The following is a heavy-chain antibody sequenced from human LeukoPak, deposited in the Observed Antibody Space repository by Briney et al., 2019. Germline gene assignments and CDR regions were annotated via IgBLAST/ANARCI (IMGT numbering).Heavy chain of an antibody. CDR3: ARVIAARLLIEYYFDY. J-gene: IGHJ4*02. CDR2: ISSSGSTI. V-gene: IGHV3-11*01. Sequence: PGGSLRLSCAASGFTFSDYYMSWIRQAPGKGLEWVPYISSSGSTIYYADSVKGRFTISRDNAKNSLYLQMNSLRAEDTAVYYCARVIAARLLIEYYFDYWGQGTLVTVSS. D-gene: IGHD6-6*01. CDR1: GFTFSDYY.